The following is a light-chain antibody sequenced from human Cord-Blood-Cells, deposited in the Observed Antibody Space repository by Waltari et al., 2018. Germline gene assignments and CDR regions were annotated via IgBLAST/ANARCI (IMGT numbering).Light chain of an antibody. J-gene: IGLJ2*01. CDR2: EGS. Sequence: QSALTQPVSVSGSPGQSITISCTGTSSDVGSYNLVSWYQQHPGKAPKLMIYEGSKRPSRVSNRCAGSKLGNTASLTISGRQAEDEADYYCCSYAGSSTVVFGGGTKLTVL. CDR3: CSYAGSSTVV. CDR1: SSDVGSYNL. V-gene: IGLV2-23*01.